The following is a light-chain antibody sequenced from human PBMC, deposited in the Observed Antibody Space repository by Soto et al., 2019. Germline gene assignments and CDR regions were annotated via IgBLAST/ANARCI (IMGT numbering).Light chain of an antibody. Sequence: QSVLTQPASVSGSPGQSITISCAGTSSDVGGYKYVSWYQQHPGKAPKLMIYEVSNRPSGVSNRFSGSKSGNTASLTISGLQAEDEADYHCSSYSSSITDVVFGGGTKLTVL. J-gene: IGLJ2*01. CDR3: SSYSSSITDVV. V-gene: IGLV2-14*01. CDR2: EVS. CDR1: SSDVGGYKY.